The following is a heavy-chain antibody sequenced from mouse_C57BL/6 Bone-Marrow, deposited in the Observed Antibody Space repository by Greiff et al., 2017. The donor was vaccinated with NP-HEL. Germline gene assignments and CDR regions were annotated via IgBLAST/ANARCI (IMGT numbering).Heavy chain of an antibody. CDR1: GFPITSGYY. J-gene: IGHJ3*01. CDR3: AGGSNSWFAY. D-gene: IGHD4-1*01. Sequence: KLQESGPGLVKPSQSLFLTCSITGFPITSGYYWIWIRQSPGKPLEWMGYITHSGETFYNPSLQSPISITRETSKNQFFLQLNSVTTEDTAMYYCAGGSNSWFAYWGQGTLVTVSA. CDR2: ITHSGET. V-gene: IGHV12-3*01.